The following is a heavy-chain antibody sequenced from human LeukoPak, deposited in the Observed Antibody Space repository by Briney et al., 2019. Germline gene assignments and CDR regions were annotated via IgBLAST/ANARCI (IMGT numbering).Heavy chain of an antibody. V-gene: IGHV3-33*06. CDR2: IWYGGSNK. CDR1: GFTFSSYG. Sequence: GGSLRLSCAASGFTFSSYGMHWVRQAPGKGLEWVAVIWYGGSNKYYADSVKGRFTISRDNSKNTLYLQMNSLRAEDTAVYYCAKAPYYDFWSGYSTASDYWGQGTLVTVSS. D-gene: IGHD3-3*01. J-gene: IGHJ4*02. CDR3: AKAPYYDFWSGYSTASDY.